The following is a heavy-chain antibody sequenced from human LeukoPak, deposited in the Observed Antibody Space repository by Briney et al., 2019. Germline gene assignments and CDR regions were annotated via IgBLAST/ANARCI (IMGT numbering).Heavy chain of an antibody. Sequence: PSETLSLTCTVSGGSISSYYWSWIRQPPGKGLEWIGNIYYRGSTNYNPSLKSRVTISVDTSKNQFSLKLSSVTAADTAVDYCTRGSIAYYYMDVWGKGTTVTISS. CDR2: IYYRGST. D-gene: IGHD3-22*01. CDR3: TRGSIAYYYMDV. V-gene: IGHV4-59*01. J-gene: IGHJ6*03. CDR1: GGSISSYY.